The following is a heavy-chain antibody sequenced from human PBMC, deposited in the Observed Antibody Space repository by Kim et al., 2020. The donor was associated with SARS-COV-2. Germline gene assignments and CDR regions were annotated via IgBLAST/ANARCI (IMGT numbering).Heavy chain of an antibody. CDR1: GYSFTSYW. D-gene: IGHD1-1*01. CDR3: ARAYNLVGGYYYYGMDV. J-gene: IGHJ6*02. CDR2: IYPGDSDT. V-gene: IGHV5-51*01. Sequence: GESLKISCKGSGYSFTSYWIGWVRQMPGKGLEWMGIIYPGDSDTRYSPSFQGQVTISADKSISTAYLQWSSLKASDTAMYYCARAYNLVGGYYYYGMDVWGQGTTVTVSS.